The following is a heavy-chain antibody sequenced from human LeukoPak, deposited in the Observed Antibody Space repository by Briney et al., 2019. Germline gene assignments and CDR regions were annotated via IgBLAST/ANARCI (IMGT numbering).Heavy chain of an antibody. D-gene: IGHD6-13*01. J-gene: IGHJ2*01. V-gene: IGHV1-2*02. CDR2: INPNSGGT. CDR1: GYTFTGYY. Sequence: ASVKVSCKASGYTFTGYYMHWVRQAPGQGLEWMGWINPNSGGTNYAQKFQGRVTMTRDTSISTAYMELSSLRSEDTAVYYCAAAGIAAADGYFDLWGRGTLVTVSS. CDR3: AAAGIAAADGYFDL.